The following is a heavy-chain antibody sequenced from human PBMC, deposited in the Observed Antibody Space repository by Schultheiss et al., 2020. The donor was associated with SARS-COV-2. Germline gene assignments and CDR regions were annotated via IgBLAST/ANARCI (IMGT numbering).Heavy chain of an antibody. V-gene: IGHV3-11*06. CDR2: ISSSSSYT. CDR1: GFTFSDYY. Sequence: GGSLRLSCAASGFTFSDYYMSWIRQAPGKGLEWVSYISSSSSYTNYADSVKGRFTISRDNAKNSLYLQMNSLRAEDTAVYYCARDLWYYGNYDGAYFDYWGQGTLVTVS. D-gene: IGHD4-11*01. J-gene: IGHJ4*02. CDR3: ARDLWYYGNYDGAYFDY.